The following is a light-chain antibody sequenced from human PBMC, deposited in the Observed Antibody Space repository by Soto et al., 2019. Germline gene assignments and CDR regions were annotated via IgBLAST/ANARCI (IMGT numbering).Light chain of an antibody. CDR2: EVG. Sequence: QSALTQPASVSGSPGQSITISCTGTSSDIGGYNFVSCYQQHPGKAPKLMIYEVGNRPSGVSDRFSGSKSGNTASLTISGLQAEDEADYCCSSYTRSNSYVFGTGTKLTVL. CDR1: SSDIGGYNF. J-gene: IGLJ1*01. CDR3: SSYTRSNSYV. V-gene: IGLV2-14*01.